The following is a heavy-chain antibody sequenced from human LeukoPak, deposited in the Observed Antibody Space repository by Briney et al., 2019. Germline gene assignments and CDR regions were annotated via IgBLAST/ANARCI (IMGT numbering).Heavy chain of an antibody. CDR2: IYYSGST. J-gene: IGHJ6*03. CDR1: GDSISSYY. CDR3: ARGLRFLEWPYYYYYYYMDV. V-gene: IGHV4-59*01. Sequence: SETLSLTCTVSGDSISSYYWSWLRQPPGKGLEWIGYIYYSGSTNYNPSLKSRVTISVDTSKNQFSLKLSSVTAADTAVYYCARGLRFLEWPYYYYYYYMDVWVKGTTVTVSS. D-gene: IGHD3-3*01.